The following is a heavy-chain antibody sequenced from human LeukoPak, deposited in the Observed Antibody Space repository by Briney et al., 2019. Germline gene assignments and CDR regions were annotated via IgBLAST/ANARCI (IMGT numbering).Heavy chain of an antibody. CDR3: ARAYRSGWYHLDY. Sequence: GRSLRLSCVACGVIFNRYGMLGVRQAPGKGREGWAIIWYEGNNNYYAEFAKGRFTISRDNSENTLYLQMNSLRAEDTAVYYCARAYRSGWYHLDYWGQGTLVTVSP. J-gene: IGHJ4*02. CDR1: GVIFNRYG. D-gene: IGHD6-19*01. CDR2: IWYEGNNN. V-gene: IGHV3-33*01.